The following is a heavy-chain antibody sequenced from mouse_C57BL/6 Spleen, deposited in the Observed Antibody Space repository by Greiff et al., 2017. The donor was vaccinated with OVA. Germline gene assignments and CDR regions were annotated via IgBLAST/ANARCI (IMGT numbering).Heavy chain of an antibody. J-gene: IGHJ1*03. CDR1: GYTFTSYW. D-gene: IGHD4-1*02. CDR2: IYPGSGST. V-gene: IGHV1-55*01. Sequence: QVQLQQPGAELVKPGASVRMSCKASGYTFTSYWITWVKQRPGQGLEWIGDIYPGSGSTNYNEKFKSKATLTVDTSSSTAYMQLSSLPSADSAVYYCARLSTGTAWYFDVWGTGTTVTVSS. CDR3: ARLSTGTAWYFDV.